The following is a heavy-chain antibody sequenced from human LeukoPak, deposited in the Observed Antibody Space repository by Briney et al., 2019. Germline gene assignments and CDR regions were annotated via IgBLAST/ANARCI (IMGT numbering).Heavy chain of an antibody. Sequence: GGSLRLSCAASGFTFSTFAMSWVRQAPGKGLEWVSAISGSGGGTYYADSVKGRLTISRDNSKNTLYLQMSSLRAEDTAVYYCAKAFSAYENWPPNWFDPWGQGTLVTVSS. V-gene: IGHV3-23*01. CDR1: GFTFSTFA. D-gene: IGHD5-12*01. CDR3: AKAFSAYENWPPNWFDP. J-gene: IGHJ5*02. CDR2: ISGSGGGT.